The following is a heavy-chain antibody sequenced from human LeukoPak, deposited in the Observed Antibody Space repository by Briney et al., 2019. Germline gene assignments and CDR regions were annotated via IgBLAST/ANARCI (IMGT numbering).Heavy chain of an antibody. CDR2: LSGSGGTT. CDR1: GFTFNHYA. D-gene: IGHD3-16*02. J-gene: IGHJ4*02. V-gene: IGHV3-23*01. CDR3: AKCKTPTALSVTDS. Sequence: GGSLRLSCAASGFTFNHYAMGWVRQAPGKGLEWASALSGSGGTTYYADSVKGRFSISRDNSKRTMYLQMNSLRAEDTAIYYCAKCKTPTALSVTDSWGQGTLIIVSS.